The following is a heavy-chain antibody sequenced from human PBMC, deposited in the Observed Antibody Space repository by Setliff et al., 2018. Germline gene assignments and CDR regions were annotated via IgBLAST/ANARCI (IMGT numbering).Heavy chain of an antibody. CDR3: ARSPFPVDTVMVTTFDS. CDR1: GGTFSNYA. Sequence: SVKVSCKASGGTFSNYAISWVRQAPGQGLEWMGGTTPIFTTANYAQKFQGRVTITADESTSTAYMELSSLKSEDTAVYYCARSPFPVDTVMVTTFDSWGQGTLVTVSS. V-gene: IGHV1-69*13. D-gene: IGHD5-18*01. CDR2: TTPIFTTA. J-gene: IGHJ4*02.